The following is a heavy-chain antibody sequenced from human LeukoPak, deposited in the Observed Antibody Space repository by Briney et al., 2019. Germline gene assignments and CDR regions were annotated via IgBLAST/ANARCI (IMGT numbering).Heavy chain of an antibody. J-gene: IGHJ6*03. V-gene: IGHV3-23*01. CDR2: ISGSGGHT. CDR1: RITFSSHA. D-gene: IGHD5-24*01. Sequence: GGSLRLSCEAPRITFSSHATSWVRQAPGKGLQWVSLISGSGGHTYYGDSVKGRFTISRDNSKNTVYLQMSSLRAEDTAIYYCAKGGVATMRDGYNYYYYYMEVWGRGTTVTVSS. CDR3: AKGGVATMRDGYNYYYYYMEV.